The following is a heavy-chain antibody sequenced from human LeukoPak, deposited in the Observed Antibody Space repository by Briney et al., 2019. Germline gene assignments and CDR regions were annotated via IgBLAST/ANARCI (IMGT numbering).Heavy chain of an antibody. CDR2: IYYSGST. D-gene: IGHD3-22*01. CDR3: ARERGKSSGYYPFGY. V-gene: IGHV4-59*01. J-gene: IGHJ4*02. CDR1: GGSISSYY. Sequence: PSETLSLTCTVSGGSISSYYWSWIRQPPGKGLEWIGYIYYSGSTNYNPSLKSRVTMSVDTSKNQFSLKLSSVTAADTAVYYCARERGKSSGYYPFGYWGQGTLVTVSS.